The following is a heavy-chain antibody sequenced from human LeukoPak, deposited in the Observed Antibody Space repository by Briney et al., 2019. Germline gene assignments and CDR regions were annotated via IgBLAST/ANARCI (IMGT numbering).Heavy chain of an antibody. CDR1: GGTFSSYA. Sequence: SVKVSCTASGGTFSSYAISWMRQAPGQGLEWMGGIIPIFGTANYAQKFQGRVTITADESTSTAYMELSSLRSEDTAVYYCARTYYYDSSGYYQTSPYYYYYGMDVWGQGTTVTVSS. CDR2: IIPIFGTA. J-gene: IGHJ6*02. CDR3: ARTYYYDSSGYYQTSPYYYYYGMDV. D-gene: IGHD3-22*01. V-gene: IGHV1-69*13.